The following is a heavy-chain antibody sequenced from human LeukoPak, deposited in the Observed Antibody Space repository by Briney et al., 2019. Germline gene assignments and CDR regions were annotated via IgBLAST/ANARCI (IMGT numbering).Heavy chain of an antibody. V-gene: IGHV3-7*01. CDR2: IKQDGSEK. J-gene: IGHJ6*03. D-gene: IGHD1-26*01. CDR3: ARDWDDYYYYYMDV. CDR1: GFTFSSYA. Sequence: GGSLRLSCAASGFTFSSYAMNWVRQAPGKGLEWVANIKQDGSEKYYVDSVKGRFTISRDNAKNSLYLQMNSLRAEDTAVYYCARDWDDYYYYYMDVWGKGTTVTVSS.